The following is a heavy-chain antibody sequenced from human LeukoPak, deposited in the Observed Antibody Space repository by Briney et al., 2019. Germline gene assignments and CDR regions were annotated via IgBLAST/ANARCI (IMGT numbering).Heavy chain of an antibody. CDR1: GGSISSYY. CDR2: IYYSGST. Sequence: SETLSLTCTVSGGSISSYYWSWIRQPPGKGLEWIGYIYYSGSTNYNPSLKSRVTISVDTSKNQFSLKLSSVTAADTAVYYCASAPFNSSGYLSPAYWGQGTLVTVSS. CDR3: ASAPFNSSGYLSPAY. V-gene: IGHV4-59*01. J-gene: IGHJ4*02. D-gene: IGHD3-22*01.